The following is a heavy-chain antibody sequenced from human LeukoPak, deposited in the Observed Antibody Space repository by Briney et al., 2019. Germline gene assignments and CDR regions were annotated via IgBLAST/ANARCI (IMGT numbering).Heavy chain of an antibody. Sequence: GASLQISYKGSGSSFTSYWIGWVRPMPGKGLEWMGIIYPGDSDTRYSPSFQGQVTISADKSITTAYLQWSSLKASHTAMYYCARQRDEVYFDYWGQGTLVTVCS. V-gene: IGHV5-51*01. CDR3: ARQRDEVYFDY. CDR1: GSSFTSYW. CDR2: IYPGDSDT. J-gene: IGHJ4*02.